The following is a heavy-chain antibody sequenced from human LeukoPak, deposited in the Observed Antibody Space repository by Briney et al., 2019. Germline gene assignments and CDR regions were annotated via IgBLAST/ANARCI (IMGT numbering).Heavy chain of an antibody. D-gene: IGHD3-22*01. Sequence: PGGSLRLSCAASGFTFSSYGMHWVRQAPGKGLEWVAVIWYDGSNKYYADSVKGRFTISRDNSKNTLYLQMNSLRAEDTAVYYCARDSRYYYYDSSGYFLGDRVLDYWGQGTLVTVSS. CDR3: ARDSRYYYYDSSGYFLGDRVLDY. J-gene: IGHJ4*02. CDR2: IWYDGSNK. V-gene: IGHV3-33*01. CDR1: GFTFSSYG.